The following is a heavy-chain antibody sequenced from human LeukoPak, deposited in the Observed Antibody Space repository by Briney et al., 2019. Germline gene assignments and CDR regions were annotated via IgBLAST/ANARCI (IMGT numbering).Heavy chain of an antibody. Sequence: GGSLRLSCAASGFSFITYGMHWVRQAPGKGLEWVAVIWYDGSNKYYADSVKGRFTISRDNSKNTLYLQMNSLRAEDTAVYYCARADCSSTSCYYYYYYMDVWGKGTTVTVSS. J-gene: IGHJ6*03. D-gene: IGHD2-2*01. CDR1: GFSFITYG. CDR2: IWYDGSNK. V-gene: IGHV3-33*08. CDR3: ARADCSSTSCYYYYYYMDV.